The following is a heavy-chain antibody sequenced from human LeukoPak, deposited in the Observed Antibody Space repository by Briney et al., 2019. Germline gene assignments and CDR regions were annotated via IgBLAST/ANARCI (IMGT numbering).Heavy chain of an antibody. CDR2: IYPGDSDT. CDR1: GYSFTSYW. J-gene: IGHJ6*02. V-gene: IGHV5-51*01. D-gene: IGHD3-3*01. CDR3: ARGYFWGAIDPELYLGMDV. Sequence: GESLNFSCKGSGYSFTSYWIGWLRQMPGKGLEWMGIIYPGDSDTRYNPSFQGQVTILDDKSNSTAYLQWSSLEASDTAMYYRARGYFWGAIDPELYLGMDVWGQGTTVTVSS.